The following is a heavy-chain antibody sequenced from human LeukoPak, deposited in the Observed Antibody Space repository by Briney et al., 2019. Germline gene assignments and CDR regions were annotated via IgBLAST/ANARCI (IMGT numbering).Heavy chain of an antibody. CDR1: GFTFSCYS. Sequence: GGSLRLSCAASGFTFSCYSMNWVRQAPGKGLEWVSSISSSSYICYADSVKGRFTISRDNAKNSLYLQMNSLRAEDTAVYYCARAHYDILTGPNYFDYWGQGTLVTVSS. V-gene: IGHV3-21*01. CDR3: ARAHYDILTGPNYFDY. CDR2: ISSSSYI. J-gene: IGHJ4*02. D-gene: IGHD3-9*01.